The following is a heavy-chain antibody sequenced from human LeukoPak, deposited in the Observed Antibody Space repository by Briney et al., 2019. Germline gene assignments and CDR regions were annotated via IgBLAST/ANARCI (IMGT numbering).Heavy chain of an antibody. J-gene: IGHJ5*02. V-gene: IGHV3-7*03. CDR2: IKNDGSVK. CDR1: GFTFSYHW. CDR3: AGSWFDP. Sequence: GGSLTLSCAASGFTFSYHWMTWVRQAPGKGLEWVANIKNDGSVKNYVDSVKGRFTISRDNAKNSLYLQMNSLRAEDTAGYYCAGSWFDPWGQRTLVTVSS.